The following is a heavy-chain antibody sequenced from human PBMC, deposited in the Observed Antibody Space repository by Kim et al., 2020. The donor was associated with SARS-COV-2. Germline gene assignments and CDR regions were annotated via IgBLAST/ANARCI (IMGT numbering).Heavy chain of an antibody. V-gene: IGHV3-30-3*01. J-gene: IGHJ5*02. D-gene: IGHD1-26*01. CDR1: GFTFSSYA. CDR2: ISYDGSNK. Sequence: GGSLRLSCAASGFTFSSYAMHWVRQAPGKRLEWVAVISYDGSNKYYADSVKGRFTISRDNSKNTLYLQMNSLRAEDTAVYYCARAGRGSYYNWFDPWGQG. CDR3: ARAGRGSYYNWFDP.